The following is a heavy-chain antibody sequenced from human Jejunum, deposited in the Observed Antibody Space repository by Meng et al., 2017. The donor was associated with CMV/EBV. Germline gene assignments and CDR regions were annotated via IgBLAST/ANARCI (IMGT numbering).Heavy chain of an antibody. V-gene: IGHV4-4*07. J-gene: IGHJ4*02. D-gene: IGHD3-22*01. CDR3: VRETDMTVGPHFDY. Sequence: QVHVQESGAGLLKPSETLSLTCTVSRGSLSFYYWSWIRKPAGKGLEWIGRIFTTGSTNYHPSLKSRVTMSVDTSKNQISLRLTSVTAADTAIYYCVRETDMTVGPHFDYWGQGALVTVSS. CDR2: IFTTGST. CDR1: RGSLSFYY.